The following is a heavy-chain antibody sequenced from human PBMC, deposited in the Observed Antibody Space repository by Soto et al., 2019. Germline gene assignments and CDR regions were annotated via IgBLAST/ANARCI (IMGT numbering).Heavy chain of an antibody. CDR2: IYTDGSIT. CDR1: GFTFSSYW. CDR3: ARVSGNYLPFDY. J-gene: IGHJ4*02. Sequence: GGSLRLSCAVSGFTFSSYWMHWVRQAPGKGLVWVSRIYTDGSITNYADSVKGRFTISRDNAKNTLYLQMHSLRAEDTAVYYCARVSGNYLPFDYWGQGTLVTVS. D-gene: IGHD1-26*01. V-gene: IGHV3-74*01.